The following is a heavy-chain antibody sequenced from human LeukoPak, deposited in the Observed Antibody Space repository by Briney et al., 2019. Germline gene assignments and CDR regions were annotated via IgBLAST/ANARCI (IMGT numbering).Heavy chain of an antibody. V-gene: IGHV4-59*11. D-gene: IGHD1-26*01. CDR2: IYYSGST. J-gene: IGHJ4*02. CDR3: ARDRGSYYRETGLLDY. Sequence: PSETLSLTCTVSGGSISSHYWSWIRQPPGKGLEWIGYIYYSGSTNYNPSLKSRVTISVDTSKNQFSLKLSSVTAADTAVYYCARDRGSYYRETGLLDYWGQGTLVTVSS. CDR1: GGSISSHY.